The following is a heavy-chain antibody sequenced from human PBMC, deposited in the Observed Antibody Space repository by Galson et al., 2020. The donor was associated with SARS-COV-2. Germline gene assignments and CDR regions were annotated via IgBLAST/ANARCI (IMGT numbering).Heavy chain of an antibody. V-gene: IGHV4-61*01. CDR3: ARPHSTGWYYFGY. CDR2: IYSSTT. J-gene: IGHJ4*02. CDR1: DGSVNSGPFS. D-gene: IGHD6-19*01. Sequence: SETLSLNCTISDGSVNSGPFSWSWNRQPPGKGLEWIGYIYSSTTNYNPSLKSRVTISVDTSKNQYSLKLSSVTAADTAVYYCARPHSTGWYYFGYWGQGTLVTVSS.